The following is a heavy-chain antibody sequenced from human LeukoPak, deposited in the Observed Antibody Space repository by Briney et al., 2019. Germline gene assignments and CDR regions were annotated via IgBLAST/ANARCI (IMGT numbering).Heavy chain of an antibody. D-gene: IGHD1-26*01. V-gene: IGHV3-7*01. Sequence: GRSLRLSCAASGFTFSSYAMHWVRQAPGKGLEWVASIRQDGSQKNYVDSVKGRFTISRDNAKNSLYLQMNSLRAEDTALYYCARDIPRGTTTLDYWGQGTLVTVSS. CDR1: GFTFSSYA. CDR3: ARDIPRGTTTLDY. CDR2: IRQDGSQK. J-gene: IGHJ4*02.